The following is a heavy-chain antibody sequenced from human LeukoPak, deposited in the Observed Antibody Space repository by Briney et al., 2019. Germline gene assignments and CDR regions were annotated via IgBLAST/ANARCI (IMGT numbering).Heavy chain of an antibody. CDR1: GFTFTLHG. V-gene: IGHV3-33*03. J-gene: IGHJ2*01. D-gene: IGHD2-2*01. CDR3: VVVLVPAAVWQFDI. CDR2: IGVDGSQK. Sequence: GGSLRLSCAASGFTFTLHGFHWVRQAPGKGLEWVALIGVDGSQKYYVDSLKGRITISRDNSRNTVDLQMTSLTVGDTAVYYCVVVLVPAAVWQFDIWGRGTLVTVSS.